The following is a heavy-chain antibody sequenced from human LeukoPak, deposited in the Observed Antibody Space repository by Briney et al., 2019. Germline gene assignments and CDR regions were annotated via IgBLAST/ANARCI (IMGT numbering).Heavy chain of an antibody. CDR3: ARGMRGMVRSHFDY. CDR2: IYYSGST. J-gene: IGHJ4*02. V-gene: IGHV4-59*01. D-gene: IGHD3-10*01. CDR1: GGSISSYY. Sequence: SETLSLTCTVSGGSISSYYWSWIRQPPGKGLEWIGYIYYSGSTNYNPSLKSRVTISVDTSKNQFSLKLSSVTAADTAVYYCARGMRGMVRSHFDYWGQGTLVTVSS.